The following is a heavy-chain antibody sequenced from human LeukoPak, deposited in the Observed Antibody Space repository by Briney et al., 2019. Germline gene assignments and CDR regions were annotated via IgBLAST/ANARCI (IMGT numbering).Heavy chain of an antibody. D-gene: IGHD2-2*01. CDR3: ARGDFSSGYCSSTSCYHGYYYMDV. J-gene: IGHJ6*03. CDR1: GGTFSSYA. Sequence: SVKVSCKASGGTFSSYAISWVRQAPGQGLEWMGGIIPIFGTANYAQKFQGRVTITADESTSTAYMELSSLRSEDTAVYYCARGDFSSGYCSSTSCYHGYYYMDVWGKGTTVTVSS. V-gene: IGHV1-69*13. CDR2: IIPIFGTA.